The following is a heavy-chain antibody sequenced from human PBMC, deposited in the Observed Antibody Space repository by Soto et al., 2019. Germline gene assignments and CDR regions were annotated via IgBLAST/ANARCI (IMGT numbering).Heavy chain of an antibody. Sequence: GGSLRLSCAASGFICSSYDMSWVRQAPGKGLEWVSTILVDGRTFYVDSVKGRFTISRDNSKNMVYLQMNSLTAGDTALYYCAKATATGGGAFDICGQGTMVTAS. D-gene: IGHD2-8*02. CDR1: GFICSSYD. J-gene: IGHJ3*02. CDR2: ILVDGRT. CDR3: AKATATGGGAFDI. V-gene: IGHV3-23*01.